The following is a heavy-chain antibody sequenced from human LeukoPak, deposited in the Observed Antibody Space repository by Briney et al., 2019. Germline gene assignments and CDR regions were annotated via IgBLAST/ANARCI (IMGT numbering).Heavy chain of an antibody. J-gene: IGHJ4*02. Sequence: GGSLRLSCAASGFTFSSYAMSWVRQAPGKGLEWVSAISGSGGSTYYADSVKGRLTISRDNSKNTLYLQMNSLRAEDTAVYYCAKRQAGDYYDSSGYDAYWGQGTLVTVSS. CDR2: ISGSGGST. CDR3: AKRQAGDYYDSSGYDAY. D-gene: IGHD3-22*01. V-gene: IGHV3-23*01. CDR1: GFTFSSYA.